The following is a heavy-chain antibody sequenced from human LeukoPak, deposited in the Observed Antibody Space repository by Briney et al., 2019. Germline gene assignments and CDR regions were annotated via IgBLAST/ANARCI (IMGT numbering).Heavy chain of an antibody. CDR1: GFSLSSYA. Sequence: GGSLRLSCAASGFSLSSYAMSWVRQAPGKGLEWVSAISGSDAGTYYADSVKGRFTISRDNSKNTLYLQMNSLRAEDAAVYYCAKAPLGRCSGAICYYFDYWGQGTLVSVSS. J-gene: IGHJ4*02. D-gene: IGHD2-15*01. V-gene: IGHV3-23*01. CDR2: ISGSDAGT. CDR3: AKAPLGRCSGAICYYFDY.